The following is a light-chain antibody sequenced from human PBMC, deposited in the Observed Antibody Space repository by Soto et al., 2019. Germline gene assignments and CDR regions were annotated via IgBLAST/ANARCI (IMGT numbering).Light chain of an antibody. CDR2: GAS. CDR3: QQYGSSGT. V-gene: IGKV3-15*01. Sequence: EIVMTQSPATLSVSPGERATLSCRASQSVSSNLAWYQQTPGQAPRLLMYGASTRAPGIPARFSGSGSGTDFTLTISRLEPEDFAVYYCQQYGSSGTFGQGTKVDIK. J-gene: IGKJ1*01. CDR1: QSVSSN.